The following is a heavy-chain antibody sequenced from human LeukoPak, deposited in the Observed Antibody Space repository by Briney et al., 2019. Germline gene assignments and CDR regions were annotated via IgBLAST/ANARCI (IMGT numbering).Heavy chain of an antibody. CDR3: ARVSARPRNGYNYGYDY. CDR1: GFTFSTYS. J-gene: IGHJ4*02. Sequence: GGSLRLSCAASGFTFSTYSMNWVRQAPGKGLEWVSYISSSSSSSNIYYADSVKGRFTISRDNAKNSLYLQMNSLRAEDTAVYYCARVSARPRNGYNYGYDYWGQGTLVTVSS. CDR2: ISSSSSSSNI. V-gene: IGHV3-48*04. D-gene: IGHD5-18*01.